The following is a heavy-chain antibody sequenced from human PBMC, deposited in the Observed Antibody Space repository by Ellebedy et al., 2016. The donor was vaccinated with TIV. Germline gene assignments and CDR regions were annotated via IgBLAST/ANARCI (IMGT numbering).Heavy chain of an antibody. CDR1: GYTFTGYY. V-gene: IGHV1-2*06. CDR2: INPDRGDT. J-gene: IGHJ4*02. Sequence: AASVKVSCKASGYTFTGYYMHWARQAPGEGLEWMGRINPDRGDTDYAQKFQGRVTMTRDTSISTAYMEMSRLRSDDTAVYFCARGLGWLQRDSDYWGQGTLVTVSS. CDR3: ARGLGWLQRDSDY. D-gene: IGHD5-24*01.